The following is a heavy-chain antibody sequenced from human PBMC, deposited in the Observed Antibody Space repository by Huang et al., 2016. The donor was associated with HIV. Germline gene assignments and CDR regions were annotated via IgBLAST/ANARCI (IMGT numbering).Heavy chain of an antibody. Sequence: EVQMSESGGGFVQPGGSLRLSCAVSGLTFRNFVMSWLRQPAGKGLGWVSTVTASGGAKYYADSVKGRFTISRSNSKSTLFLEMTSLRVEDTAIYYCGPYDYRGQGTLVSVSS. CDR2: VTASGGAK. V-gene: IGHV3-23*01. CDR3: GPYDY. J-gene: IGHJ4*02. CDR1: GLTFRNFV.